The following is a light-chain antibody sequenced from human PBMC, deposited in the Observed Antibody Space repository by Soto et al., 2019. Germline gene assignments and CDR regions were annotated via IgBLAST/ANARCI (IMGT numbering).Light chain of an antibody. CDR1: QSINNW. J-gene: IGKJ1*01. V-gene: IGKV1-5*03. CDR2: KTS. Sequence: DIPMTQSPSTLSASVGDRVTFTCRASQSINNWLAWYQHKPGKAPNLLIYKTSTLESGVPSRFSGSGSGTEFTLTISSLQPDDFATYYCQQYKSYPWTFGQGTKVEIK. CDR3: QQYKSYPWT.